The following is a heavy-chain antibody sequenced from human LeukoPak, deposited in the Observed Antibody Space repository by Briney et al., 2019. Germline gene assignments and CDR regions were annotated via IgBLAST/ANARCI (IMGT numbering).Heavy chain of an antibody. J-gene: IGHJ5*02. CDR2: IYHSGST. CDR1: GGSISSSNW. V-gene: IGHV4-4*02. Sequence: SETLSLTCAVSGGSISSSNWWSWVRQPPGKGLEWIGEIYHSGSTNYNPSLKSRVTISVDTSKNQFSLKLSSVTAADTAVYYCARHRRRGRENWFDPWGQGTLVTVSS. D-gene: IGHD3-10*01. CDR3: ARHRRRGRENWFDP.